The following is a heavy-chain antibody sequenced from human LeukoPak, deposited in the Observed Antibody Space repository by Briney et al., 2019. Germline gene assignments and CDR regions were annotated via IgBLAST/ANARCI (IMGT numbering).Heavy chain of an antibody. J-gene: IGHJ4*02. CDR2: IYTDNT. CDR1: GFIVSSSS. V-gene: IGHV3-53*01. Sequence: GGSLRLSCTVSGFIVSSSSMSWVRQAPGKGLEWVSFIYTDNTHYSDSVKGRFTISRDNSKNTLYLQMNSLRAEDTAVYYCARRAGAYSHPYDYWGQGTLVTVSS. D-gene: IGHD4/OR15-4a*01. CDR3: ARRAGAYSHPYDY.